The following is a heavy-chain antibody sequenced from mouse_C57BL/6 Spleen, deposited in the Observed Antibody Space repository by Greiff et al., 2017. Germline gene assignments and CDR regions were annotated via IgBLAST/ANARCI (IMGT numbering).Heavy chain of an antibody. CDR3: TRKFHYYDYDGGFAY. CDR1: GYTFTDYE. Sequence: QVQLQQSGAELVRPGASVTLSCKASGYTFTDYEMHWVKQTPVHGLEWIGAIDPETGGTAYNQKFKGKAILTADKSSSPAYMELRSLTSEDSAVYYCTRKFHYYDYDGGFAYWGQGTLVTVSA. CDR2: IDPETGGT. V-gene: IGHV1-15*01. J-gene: IGHJ3*01. D-gene: IGHD2-4*01.